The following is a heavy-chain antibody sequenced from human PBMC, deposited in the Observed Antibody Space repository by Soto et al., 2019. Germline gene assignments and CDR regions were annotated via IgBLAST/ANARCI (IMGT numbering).Heavy chain of an antibody. CDR2: ISYDGSNK. V-gene: IGHV3-30*18. D-gene: IGHD6-13*01. Sequence: ESGGGVVQPGRSLRLSCAASGFTFSSYGMHWVRQAPGKGLEWVAVISYDGSNKYYADSVKGRFTISRDNSKNTLYLQMNSLRAEDTAVYYCAKTGAGAAAGTGYGAFDIWGQGTMVTVSS. CDR3: AKTGAGAAAGTGYGAFDI. J-gene: IGHJ3*02. CDR1: GFTFSSYG.